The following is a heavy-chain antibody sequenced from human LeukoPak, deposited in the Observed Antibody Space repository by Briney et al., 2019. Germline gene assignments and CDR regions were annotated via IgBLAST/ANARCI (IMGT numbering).Heavy chain of an antibody. CDR2: INHSGST. Sequence: PSETLSLTCAVYGGSFSGYYWSWIRQPPGKGLEWIGEINHSGSTNYNPSLKSRVTISVDTSKNQFSLKLSSVTAADTAVYYCARVPYYYDSSGYYYYYYYGMDVWGQGTTVTVSS. CDR3: ARVPYYYDSSGYYYYYYYGMDV. D-gene: IGHD3-22*01. CDR1: GGSFSGYY. J-gene: IGHJ6*02. V-gene: IGHV4-34*01.